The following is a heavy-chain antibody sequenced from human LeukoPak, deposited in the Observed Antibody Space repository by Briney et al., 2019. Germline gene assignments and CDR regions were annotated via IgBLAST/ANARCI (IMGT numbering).Heavy chain of an antibody. CDR2: ISSSSSTI. CDR1: GFTFSSYS. CDR3: ARGIGWPYFDY. V-gene: IGHV3-48*01. J-gene: IGHJ4*02. D-gene: IGHD5-24*01. Sequence: GGSLRLSCAASGFTFSSYSMNWVRQAPGKGLEWVSYISSSSSTIYYADSVKGRFTISRDNAKNSLYLQMNSLRAEDTAVYYCARGIGWPYFDYWGQGTLVTVSS.